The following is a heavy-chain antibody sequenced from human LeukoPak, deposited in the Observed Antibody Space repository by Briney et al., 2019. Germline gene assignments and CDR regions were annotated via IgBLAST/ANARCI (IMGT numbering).Heavy chain of an antibody. Sequence: GGCLRLSCAASGFTFSSYSMHWVRQAPGKGLEWVAVLSYDGSNEYYTDSVKGRFTISRDNSKNTLLLQMNSLRIEDTAEYYCARDAPSPGAAHSSSYYFDYWGQGTLVTVSS. CDR3: ARDAPSPGAAHSSSYYFDY. CDR2: LSYDGSNE. D-gene: IGHD6-13*01. J-gene: IGHJ4*02. CDR1: GFTFSSYS. V-gene: IGHV3-30-3*01.